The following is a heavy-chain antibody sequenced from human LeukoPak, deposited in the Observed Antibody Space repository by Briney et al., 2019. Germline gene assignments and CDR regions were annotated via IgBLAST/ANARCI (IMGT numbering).Heavy chain of an antibody. CDR2: ISAYNGNT. J-gene: IGHJ3*02. CDR1: GYTFTSYG. D-gene: IGHD3-22*01. CDR3: AREWRDYDSSGYYEAFDI. V-gene: IGHV1-18*01. Sequence: ASVKVSCKASGYTFTSYGISWVRQAPGQGLEWMGWISAYNGNTNYAQKLQGRVTMTTDTSTSTAYMELRSLRSDDTAVYYCAREWRDYDSSGYYEAFDIWGQGTMVTVSS.